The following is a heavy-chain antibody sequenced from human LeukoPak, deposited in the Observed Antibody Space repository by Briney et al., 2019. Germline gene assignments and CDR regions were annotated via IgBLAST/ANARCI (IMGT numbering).Heavy chain of an antibody. Sequence: GGSLTLSCAASGFTFSSYAMSWVRQAPGKGREWVSAISGSGGSTYYADSVKGRFTFSRDNSKNTLYLQMNSLRAEDTAVYYCAKDLVVPAAYYYYGMDVWGQGTTVTVSS. D-gene: IGHD2-2*01. CDR3: AKDLVVPAAYYYYGMDV. V-gene: IGHV3-23*01. J-gene: IGHJ6*02. CDR1: GFTFSSYA. CDR2: ISGSGGST.